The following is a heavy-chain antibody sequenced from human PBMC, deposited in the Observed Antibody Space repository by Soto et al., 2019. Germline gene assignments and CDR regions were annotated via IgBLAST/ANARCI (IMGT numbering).Heavy chain of an antibody. V-gene: IGHV1-46*01. J-gene: IGHJ6*02. CDR1: GYTFTSYY. CDR2: INPSGGST. Sequence: QVQLVQSGAEVKKPGASVKVSCKASGYTFTSYYMHWVRQAPGQGLEWMGIINPSGGSTSYAQKFQGRVTMTRDTSTRTVYMELSSLRSEDTAVYYCARGSKPSDYYYGMDVWGQGTTVTVSS. CDR3: ARGSKPSDYYYGMDV. D-gene: IGHD3-10*01.